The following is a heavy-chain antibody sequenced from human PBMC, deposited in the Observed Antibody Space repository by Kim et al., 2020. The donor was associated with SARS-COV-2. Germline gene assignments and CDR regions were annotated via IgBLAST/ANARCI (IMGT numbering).Heavy chain of an antibody. V-gene: IGHV3-7*01. CDR1: GFAFSSYY. D-gene: IGHD3-3*01. CDR2: IRHDGSQK. J-gene: IGHJ6*02. CDR3: ARLKAPYYEHGVDV. Sequence: GGSLRLSCAVSGFAFSSYYMGWVRQAPGKGLEWVAIIRHDGSQKHYADSVKGRFTISRDNTEDSLYLQMNSLRVEDRAVYYCARLKAPYYEHGVDVWG.